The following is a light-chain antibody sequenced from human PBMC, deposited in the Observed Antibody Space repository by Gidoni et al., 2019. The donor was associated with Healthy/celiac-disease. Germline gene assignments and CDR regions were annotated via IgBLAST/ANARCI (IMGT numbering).Light chain of an antibody. CDR1: QSVNSN. V-gene: IGKV3-15*01. CDR2: GAF. CDR3: QQYNNWPPYT. Sequence: EIVMTQSPATLSVSPGERATLSCRASQSVNSNLAWYQQKPGQAPRLLIYGAFTRATGIPARFSGSGSGTEFTLTISSLQSEDFAVYYCQQYNNWPPYTFXXXTKLEIK. J-gene: IGKJ2*01.